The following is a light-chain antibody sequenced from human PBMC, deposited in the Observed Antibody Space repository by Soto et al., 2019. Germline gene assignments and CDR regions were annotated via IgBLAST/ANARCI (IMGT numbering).Light chain of an antibody. Sequence: QSVLTQPPSASGSPGQSVTISCTGIGSNIGAYDFVSWYQQHPGKAPKVIIYEVGKRPSGVPDRFSGSKSGNTASLTVSGLRPEDEADYYCSSYAGSNNFGVFGGGTKLTVL. J-gene: IGLJ3*02. CDR1: GSNIGAYDF. CDR2: EVG. V-gene: IGLV2-8*01. CDR3: SSYAGSNNFGV.